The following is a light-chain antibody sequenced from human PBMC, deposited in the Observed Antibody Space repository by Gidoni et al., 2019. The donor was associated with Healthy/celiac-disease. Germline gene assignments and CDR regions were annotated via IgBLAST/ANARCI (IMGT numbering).Light chain of an antibody. J-gene: IGKJ1*01. Sequence: EIVMTQSPATLSVSPGDRATLTCRASQSVSSNLAWYQQKPGQAPRLLIYGASTRATGIPARCSGSGSGTEYTLTISSLQSEDVAVYYCQQYNNWPPWTFGQGTKVEIK. V-gene: IGKV3-15*01. CDR3: QQYNNWPPWT. CDR1: QSVSSN. CDR2: GAS.